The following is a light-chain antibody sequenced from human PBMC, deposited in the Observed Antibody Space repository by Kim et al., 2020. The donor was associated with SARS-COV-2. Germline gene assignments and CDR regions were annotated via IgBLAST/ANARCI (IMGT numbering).Light chain of an antibody. CDR3: QAWDGSTAI. V-gene: IGLV3-1*01. Sequence: SYELTQPPSVSVSPGQTASIPCSGDKLGEKYTCWYQQKPGQTPVLVIYQDNKRPSGIPERFSGSNSGNTATLTISGTQAMDEADYYCQAWDGSTAIFGGGTQLTVL. CDR2: QDN. CDR1: KLGEKY. J-gene: IGLJ2*01.